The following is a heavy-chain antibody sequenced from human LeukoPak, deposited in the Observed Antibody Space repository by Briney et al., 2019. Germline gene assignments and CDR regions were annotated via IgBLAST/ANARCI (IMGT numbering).Heavy chain of an antibody. J-gene: IGHJ3*02. CDR2: INPNSGGT. CDR1: GYTFTGYY. D-gene: IGHD3-22*01. Sequence: ASVKVSCKASGYTFTGYYMHWVRQAPGQGLEWMGWINPNSGGTNYAQKFQGRVTMTRDTSISTAYMELRSLRSDDTAVYYCARHRLPRIYYDSNGYYHGAFDIWGQGTVVTVSS. V-gene: IGHV1-2*02. CDR3: ARHRLPRIYYDSNGYYHGAFDI.